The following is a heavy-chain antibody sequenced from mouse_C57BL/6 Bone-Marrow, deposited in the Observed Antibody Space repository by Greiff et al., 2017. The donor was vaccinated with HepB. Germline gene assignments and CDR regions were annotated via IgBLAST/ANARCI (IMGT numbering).Heavy chain of an antibody. V-gene: IGHV14-4*01. CDR1: GFNIKDDY. Sequence: VQLQQSGAELVRPGASVKLSCTASGFNIKDDYMHWVKQRPEQGLEWIGWIDPENGDTEYASKFQGKATITADTSSNTAYLQLSSLPSEDTAVYYCTTDDYDWGYAMDYWGQGTSVTVSS. J-gene: IGHJ4*01. CDR2: IDPENGDT. CDR3: TTDDYDWGYAMDY. D-gene: IGHD2-4*01.